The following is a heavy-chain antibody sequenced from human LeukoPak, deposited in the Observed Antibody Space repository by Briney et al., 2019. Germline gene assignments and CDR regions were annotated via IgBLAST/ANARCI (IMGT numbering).Heavy chain of an antibody. CDR2: IYYSGST. D-gene: IGHD3-22*01. J-gene: IGHJ5*02. CDR3: ARLYYYDGSGQNWFDP. CDR1: GGSISSGGYY. V-gene: IGHV4-31*03. Sequence: TLSLTCTVSGGSISSGGYYWSWIRQHPGKGLEWIGYIYYSGSTYYNPSLKSRATISVDTSKNQFSLKLSSVTAADTAVYYCARLYYYDGSGQNWFDPWGQGTLVTVSS.